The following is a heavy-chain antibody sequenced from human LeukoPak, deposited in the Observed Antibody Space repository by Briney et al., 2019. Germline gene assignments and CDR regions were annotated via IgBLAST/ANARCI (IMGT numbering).Heavy chain of an antibody. V-gene: IGHV3-30*04. J-gene: IGHJ5*02. CDR1: GFTFSSYA. CDR2: ISYDGSNK. CDR3: ARQEQLGYCSGGSCYKTNWFDP. D-gene: IGHD2-15*01. Sequence: GGSLRLSCAASGFTFSSYAMHWVRQAPGKGLEWVAVISYDGSNKYYADSVKGRFTISRDNSKNTLYLQMNSLRAEDTAVYYCARQEQLGYCSGGSCYKTNWFDPWGQGTLVTVSS.